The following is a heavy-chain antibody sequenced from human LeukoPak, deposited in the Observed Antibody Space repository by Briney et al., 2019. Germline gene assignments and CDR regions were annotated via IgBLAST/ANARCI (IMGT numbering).Heavy chain of an antibody. CDR2: IYYSGST. Sequence: SETLSLTCTVSGGSISNYYWSWIRQPPGKGLEWIGYIYYSGSTKYNPSLKSRVTISVDTSKNQFSLRLSSVTAADTAVYYCARDTDYYFDYWGQGTLLTVSS. V-gene: IGHV4-59*01. CDR1: GGSISNYY. CDR3: ARDTDYYFDY. J-gene: IGHJ4*02.